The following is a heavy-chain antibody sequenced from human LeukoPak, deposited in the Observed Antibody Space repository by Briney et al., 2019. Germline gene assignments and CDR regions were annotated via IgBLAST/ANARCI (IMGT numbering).Heavy chain of an antibody. CDR1: GYTFTGYY. V-gene: IGHV1-18*04. D-gene: IGHD6-13*01. Sequence: ASVKVSCKASGYTFTGYYMHWVRQAPGQGLEWMGWISAYNGNTNYAQKLQGRVTMTTDTSTSTAYMELRSLRSDDTAVYYCARDGEYSSSNYWGQGTLVTVSS. CDR3: ARDGEYSSSNY. CDR2: ISAYNGNT. J-gene: IGHJ4*02.